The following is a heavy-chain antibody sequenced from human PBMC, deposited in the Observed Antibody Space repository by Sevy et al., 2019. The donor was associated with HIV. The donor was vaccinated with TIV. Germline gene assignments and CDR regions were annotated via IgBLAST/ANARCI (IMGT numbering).Heavy chain of an antibody. CDR2: FFSSGNT. Sequence: SETLSLICSVSGGSISGHHWSWIRRPPGKGLQWVGCFFSSGNTKYNPSLKSRVTISPDTSNSQFSLKLTSAATADTAVYYCARWGALGFFDLGFDSWGQGTLVTVSS. V-gene: IGHV4-59*11. CDR3: ARWGALGFFDLGFDS. J-gene: IGHJ4*02. CDR1: GGSISGHH. D-gene: IGHD3-9*01.